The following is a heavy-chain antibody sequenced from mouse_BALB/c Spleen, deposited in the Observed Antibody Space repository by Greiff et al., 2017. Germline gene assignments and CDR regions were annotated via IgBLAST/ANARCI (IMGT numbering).Heavy chain of an antibody. J-gene: IGHJ4*01. CDR2: ISSGSSTI. CDR3: ARVTTAAYYYAMDY. D-gene: IGHD1-2*01. V-gene: IGHV5-17*02. Sequence: EVHLVESGAGLVQPGGSRKLSCAASGFTFSSFGMHWVRQAPEKGLEWVAYISSGSSTIYYADTVKGRFTISRDNPKNTLFLQMTSLRSEDTAMYYCARVTTAAYYYAMDYWGQGTSVTVSS. CDR1: GFTFSSFG.